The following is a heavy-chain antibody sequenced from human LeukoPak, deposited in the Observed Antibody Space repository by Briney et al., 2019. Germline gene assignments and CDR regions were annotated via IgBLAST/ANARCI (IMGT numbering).Heavy chain of an antibody. CDR1: GFTFSSYG. D-gene: IGHD3-22*01. J-gene: IGHJ3*02. Sequence: GGSLRLSCAASGFTFSSYGMRWVRQAPGKGLEWVAVISYDGSNKYYADSVKGRFTISRDNSKNTLYLQMNSLRAEDTAVYYCAKDTAYYYDSSDLGDAFDIWGQGTMVTVSS. V-gene: IGHV3-30*18. CDR3: AKDTAYYYDSSDLGDAFDI. CDR2: ISYDGSNK.